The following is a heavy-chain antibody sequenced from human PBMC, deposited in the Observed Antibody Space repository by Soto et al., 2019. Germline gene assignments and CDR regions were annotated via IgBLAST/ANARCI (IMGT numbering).Heavy chain of an antibody. CDR2: IYHSGST. J-gene: IGHJ6*02. D-gene: IGHD3-3*01. CDR1: GGSISSGCYS. V-gene: IGHV4-30-2*01. Sequence: SETLSLTCAVSGGSISSGCYSWSWIRQPPGKGLEWIGYIYHSGSTYYNPSLKSRVTISVDRSKNQFSLKLSSVTAADTAVYYCARDRYDFWSGYSSGMDVWGQGTTVTVSS. CDR3: ARDRYDFWSGYSSGMDV.